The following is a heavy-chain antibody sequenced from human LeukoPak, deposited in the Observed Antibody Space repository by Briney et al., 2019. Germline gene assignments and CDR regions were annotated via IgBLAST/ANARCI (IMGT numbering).Heavy chain of an antibody. J-gene: IGHJ6*04. CDR2: ISSYNGNK. D-gene: IGHD6-13*01. CDR3: AREPKHNSSSWYTVGNYGMDA. CDR1: GYTFTSYG. V-gene: IGHV1-18*01. Sequence: ATENVSYKASGYTFTSYGIIWVRQAPAQGLEGMGWISSYNGNKNYAQTLQGRVTMTTDRSTSTAYMELRRLRSDDTAVYYCAREPKHNSSSWYTVGNYGMDAWGKGTTVTVSS.